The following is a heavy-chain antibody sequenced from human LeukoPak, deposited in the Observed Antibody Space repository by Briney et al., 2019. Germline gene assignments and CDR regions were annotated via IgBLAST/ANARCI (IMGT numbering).Heavy chain of an antibody. CDR3: VRDLRGSSGSRFDY. V-gene: IGHV4-4*07. CDR2: IYTSGST. D-gene: IGHD3-22*01. CDR1: GGSISSYY. Sequence: SETLSLTCTVSGGSISSYYWSWIRQPAGKGLEWIGRIYTSGSTNYNPSLKSRLTMSVDTSKNQFSLKLSSVTAADTAVYYCVRDLRGSSGSRFDYWGQGTLVTVSS. J-gene: IGHJ4*02.